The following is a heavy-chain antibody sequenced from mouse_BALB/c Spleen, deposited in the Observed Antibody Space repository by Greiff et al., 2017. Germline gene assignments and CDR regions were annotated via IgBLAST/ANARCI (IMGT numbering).Heavy chain of an antibody. CDR1: GFDFSRYW. Sequence: EVMLVESGGGLVQPGGSLKLSCAASGFDFSRYWMSWVRQAPGKGLEWIGEINPDSSTINYTPSLKDKFIISRDNAKNTLYLQMSKVRSEDTALYYCARRGYDSSYWYFDVWGAGTTVTVSS. D-gene: IGHD2-14*01. J-gene: IGHJ1*01. V-gene: IGHV4-1*02. CDR2: INPDSSTI. CDR3: ARRGYDSSYWYFDV.